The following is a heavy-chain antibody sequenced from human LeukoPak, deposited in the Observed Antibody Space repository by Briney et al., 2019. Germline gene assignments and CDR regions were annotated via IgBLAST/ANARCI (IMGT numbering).Heavy chain of an antibody. CDR2: IYHSGST. CDR3: ATYYYGSGSLYYFDY. J-gene: IGHJ4*02. V-gene: IGHV4-38-2*02. Sequence: SETLSLTCTVSGYSISSGYYWGWIRQPPGKGLEWIGSIYHSGSTYYNPSLKSRVTISVDTSKNQFSLKLSSVTAADTAVYYCATYYYGSGSLYYFDYWGQGTLVTVSS. D-gene: IGHD3-10*01. CDR1: GYSISSGYY.